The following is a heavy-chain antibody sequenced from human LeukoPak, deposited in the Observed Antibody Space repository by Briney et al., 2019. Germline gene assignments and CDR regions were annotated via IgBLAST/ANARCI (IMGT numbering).Heavy chain of an antibody. V-gene: IGHV4-39*01. Sequence: PSETLSLTCTVSGGSISSVSYYWGWIRQPPGKGLEWIGSISYNGGTYYNPSLKSRVTIFVDTSKNQFSLKLSSVTAADTAVYYCASRITGTTSDSFDYWGQGTLVTVSS. CDR3: ASRITGTTSDSFDY. CDR2: ISYNGGT. J-gene: IGHJ4*02. D-gene: IGHD1-20*01. CDR1: GGSISSVSYY.